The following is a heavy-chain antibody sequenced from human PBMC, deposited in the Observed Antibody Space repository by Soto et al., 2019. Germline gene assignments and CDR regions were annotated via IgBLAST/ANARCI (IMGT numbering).Heavy chain of an antibody. CDR1: GYTFTSYD. CDR2: MNPNSGNT. Sequence: AAVKVSCKASGYTFTSYDINWVRQATGQGLEWMGWMNPNSGNTGYAQKFQGRVTMTRNTSISAAYMELSSLRSEDTAVYYCARGGKRGLYYYGMDVWGQGTPVTVSS. V-gene: IGHV1-8*01. J-gene: IGHJ6*02. D-gene: IGHD1-1*01. CDR3: ARGGKRGLYYYGMDV.